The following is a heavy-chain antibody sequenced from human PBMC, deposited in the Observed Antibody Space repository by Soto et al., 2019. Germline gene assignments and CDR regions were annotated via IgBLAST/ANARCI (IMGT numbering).Heavy chain of an antibody. CDR3: ARAAVTHERYHYGMDV. CDR2: IYYSGNT. Sequence: SETLSLTCTVSGGSISSYYGSWIRQSPGKGLEWIGCIYYSGNTNYNPSLKSRVTISVNTSKNQFSLRLTSVTAADTAVYYCARAAVTHERYHYGMDVWGQGTTVTVSS. J-gene: IGHJ6*02. CDR1: GGSISSYY. V-gene: IGHV4-59*01. D-gene: IGHD4-17*01.